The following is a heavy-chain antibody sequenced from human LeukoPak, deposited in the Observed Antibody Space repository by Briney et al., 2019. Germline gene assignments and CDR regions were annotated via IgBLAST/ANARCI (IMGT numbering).Heavy chain of an antibody. CDR2: ISFYGRNK. CDR3: AREELGSSLGFDP. V-gene: IGHV3-30*04. CDR1: GFTFSSYT. J-gene: IGHJ5*02. Sequence: QPGRFLRLSCAASGFTFSSYTIHWVRQPPGKGLEGVAGISFYGRNKYYADSVKGRFTISRDNSKNTLYLQMNSLRAEDTAVYYCAREELGSSLGFDPWGQGTLVTVSS. D-gene: IGHD3-16*01.